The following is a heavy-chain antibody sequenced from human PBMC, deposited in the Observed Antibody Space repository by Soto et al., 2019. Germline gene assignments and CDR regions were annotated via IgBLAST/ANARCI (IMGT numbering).Heavy chain of an antibody. CDR3: ARRGIVPAARTDAFDI. CDR1: GYSFTIYC. Sequence: GESVKISCKGSGYSFTIYCIGWVLQMPGKGLEWMGIIYPGDSDTRYSPSFQGQVTISADKSISTAYLQWSSLKASDTAMHYCARRGIVPAARTDAFDIWGQGTMVTVSS. CDR2: IYPGDSDT. D-gene: IGHD2-2*01. V-gene: IGHV5-51*01. J-gene: IGHJ3*02.